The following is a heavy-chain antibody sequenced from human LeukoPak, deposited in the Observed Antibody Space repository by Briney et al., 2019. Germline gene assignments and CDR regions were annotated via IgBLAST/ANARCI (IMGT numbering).Heavy chain of an antibody. D-gene: IGHD3-10*01. Sequence: PGGSLRLSCAASGFTFSDSYMSWIRQAPGKGLEWVSYLSGGGDTIYYADSVKGRFTISRDNAKNSLYLQMNSLRADDTAVYYCARAMWAENYHGKLVGWYYFDYWGLGTLVTVSS. CDR3: ARAMWAENYHGKLVGWYYFDY. CDR2: LSGGGDTI. V-gene: IGHV3-11*01. J-gene: IGHJ4*02. CDR1: GFTFSDSY.